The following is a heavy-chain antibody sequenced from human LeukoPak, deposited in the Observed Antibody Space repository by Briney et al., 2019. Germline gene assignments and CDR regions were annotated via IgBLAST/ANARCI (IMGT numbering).Heavy chain of an antibody. CDR3: ARRGRHNWNDPFDP. J-gene: IGHJ5*02. CDR2: IYPGDSDT. Sequence: GESPKISCKGSGYSFTNYWIGWVRQMPGKGLEWMGIIYPGDSDTRYSPSFQGQVTISADKSISTAYLQWSSLKASDTAIYYCARRGRHNWNDPFDPWGQGTLVTVSS. V-gene: IGHV5-51*01. D-gene: IGHD1-1*01. CDR1: GYSFTNYW.